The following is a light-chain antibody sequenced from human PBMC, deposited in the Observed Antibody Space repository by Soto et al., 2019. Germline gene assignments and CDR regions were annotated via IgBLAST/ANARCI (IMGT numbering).Light chain of an antibody. CDR3: LQHHTYPRT. V-gene: IGKV1-17*01. J-gene: IGKJ1*01. CDR1: QGIRND. Sequence: DIQMTQSPSSLSASVGDRITITCRTSQGIRNDLAWYQQKPGEAPKRLIYAASSLQSGVPSRFSGSGSGTEFTLTISSLQPEDFATYYCLQHHTYPRTFGPGTNVEIK. CDR2: AAS.